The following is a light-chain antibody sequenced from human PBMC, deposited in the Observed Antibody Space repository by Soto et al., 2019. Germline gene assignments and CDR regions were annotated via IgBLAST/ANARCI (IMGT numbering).Light chain of an antibody. CDR2: AAS. CDR1: QSIASF. V-gene: IGKV1-39*01. J-gene: IGKJ4*01. Sequence: DIQMTQSPSTLCAYVLDRLTISCQAWQSIASFLNWYQQKPGKAPKLLIYAASNLQSGVPSRFSGSGSGTDFTLTISSLQPEDFATYYCQQIYSTPFTFGGGTKVDIK. CDR3: QQIYSTPFT.